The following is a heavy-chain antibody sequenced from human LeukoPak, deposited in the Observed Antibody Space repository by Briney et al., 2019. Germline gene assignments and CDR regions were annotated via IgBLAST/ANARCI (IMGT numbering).Heavy chain of an antibody. Sequence: GGSLRLSCAASGFTFSSYEMNWVRQAPGKGLEWVSYISSSGSTIYYADSVKGRFTISRDNAKNSLYLQMNSLRAEDTAVYYCARDMVVRGVIISYGMDVWGQGTTVTVS. CDR2: ISSSGSTI. CDR3: ARDMVVRGVIISYGMDV. V-gene: IGHV3-48*03. CDR1: GFTFSSYE. D-gene: IGHD3-10*01. J-gene: IGHJ6*02.